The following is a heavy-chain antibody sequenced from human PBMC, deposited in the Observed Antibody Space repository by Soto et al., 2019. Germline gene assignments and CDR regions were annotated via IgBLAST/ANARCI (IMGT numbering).Heavy chain of an antibody. CDR3: ASDQTTGWFDP. CDR2: ISGSGTTI. CDR1: GFTFVSYN. J-gene: IGHJ5*02. D-gene: IGHD2-8*02. Sequence: EVQLVESGGGLVQPGGSLRLSCAASGFTFVSYNMDWVRQAPGKGLEWLSYISGSGTTIYYADSVRGRFTTSRDNAKNSLYLQMHSMRDEDTAVYYCASDQTTGWFDPWCQGSLVTVSS. V-gene: IGHV3-48*02.